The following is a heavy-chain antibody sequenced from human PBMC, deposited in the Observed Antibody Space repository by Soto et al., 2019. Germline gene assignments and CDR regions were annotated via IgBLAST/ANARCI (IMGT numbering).Heavy chain of an antibody. Sequence: SVKVSCKACGGTFSSYTISWVRQAPGQGLEWMGRIIPILGIANYAQKFQGRVTITADKSTSTAYMELSSLRSEDTAVYYCAREAGSGWFHDAFDIWGQGTMVTVSS. D-gene: IGHD6-19*01. V-gene: IGHV1-69*04. CDR2: IIPILGIA. J-gene: IGHJ3*02. CDR3: AREAGSGWFHDAFDI. CDR1: GGTFSSYT.